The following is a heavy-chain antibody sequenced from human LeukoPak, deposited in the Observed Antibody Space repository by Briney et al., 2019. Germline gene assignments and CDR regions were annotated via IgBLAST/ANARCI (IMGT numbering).Heavy chain of an antibody. Sequence: SETLSLTCAVSGGSIGSNSYYWGWIRQPPGKGLEWIGSIYYSGSTYYNPSLKSRVTISVDTSKNQFSLKLSSVTAADTAVYYCARRPLLYYGSANYIVWGQGTLVTVSS. V-gene: IGHV4-39*01. J-gene: IGHJ4*02. CDR2: IYYSGST. D-gene: IGHD3-10*01. CDR1: GGSIGSNSYY. CDR3: ARRPLLYYGSANYIV.